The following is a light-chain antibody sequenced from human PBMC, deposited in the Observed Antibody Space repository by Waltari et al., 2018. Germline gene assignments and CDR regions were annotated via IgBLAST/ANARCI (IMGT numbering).Light chain of an antibody. V-gene: IGKV3-20*01. Sequence: EIVLTQSPGTLSLSPGERATLSCRASQSVARSLAWYQQKPGQAPRLLIYEASSRATGIPDRFSGSGSGTDFSLTISRLEPEDFAVYYCQKYVSLPATFGQGTKVEIK. CDR2: EAS. J-gene: IGKJ1*01. CDR3: QKYVSLPAT. CDR1: QSVARS.